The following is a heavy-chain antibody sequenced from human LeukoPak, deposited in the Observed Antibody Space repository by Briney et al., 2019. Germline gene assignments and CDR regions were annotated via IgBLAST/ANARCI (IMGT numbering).Heavy chain of an antibody. J-gene: IGHJ5*02. V-gene: IGHV4-59*01. CDR2: INNSGRT. Sequence: SETLSLTXTVSGASISSYYWNWIWQSPGKGLEWIGFINNSGRTNYKSSLRSRVTISVDMSKNQFSLKLNSVTAADTAVYYCARNSNNRGDVNWFDPWGQGTLVTVSS. CDR1: GASISSYY. CDR3: ARNSNNRGDVNWFDP. D-gene: IGHD2/OR15-2a*01.